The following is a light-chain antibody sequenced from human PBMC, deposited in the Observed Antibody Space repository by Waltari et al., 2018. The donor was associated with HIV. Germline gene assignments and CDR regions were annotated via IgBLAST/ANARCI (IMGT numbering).Light chain of an antibody. Sequence: QSVLTQPPSASGTPGQRVTISCSGSSSTVGSNYVSWYQQLPGPAPKLLIDRNNQRPSGVPDRFSGSKSGTSASLAISGLRSEDEADYYCAAWDDSLSGRVFGGGTKLTVL. V-gene: IGLV1-47*01. CDR1: SSTVGSNY. J-gene: IGLJ3*02. CDR3: AAWDDSLSGRV. CDR2: RNN.